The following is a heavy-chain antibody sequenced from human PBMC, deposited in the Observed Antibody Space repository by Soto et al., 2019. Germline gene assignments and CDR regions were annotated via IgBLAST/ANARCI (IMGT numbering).Heavy chain of an antibody. Sequence: GPSGRVSFKGSACRVSVYYSLGVRQAPGQGLEWMGWINPNSGGTNYAQKFQGWVTMTRDTSISTAYMELSRLRSDDTAVYYCARESDSSSPDAFDIWGQGTMVTVSS. CDR1: ACRVSVYY. D-gene: IGHD6-13*01. CDR2: INPNSGGT. CDR3: ARESDSSSPDAFDI. V-gene: IGHV1-2*04. J-gene: IGHJ3*02.